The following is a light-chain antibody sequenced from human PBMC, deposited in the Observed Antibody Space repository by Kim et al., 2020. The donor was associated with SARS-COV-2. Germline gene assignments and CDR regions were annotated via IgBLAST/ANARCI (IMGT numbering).Light chain of an antibody. J-gene: IGKJ5*01. CDR3: QQRDNWPIT. CDR1: RTITTY. Sequence: LSPGERATLSCRARRTITTYLAWYQQKPGQAPRLLIYDASNRATGIPARFSGSGSGTDFTLTISSLEPEDFAVYYCQQRDNWPITFGQGTRLEIK. CDR2: DAS. V-gene: IGKV3-11*01.